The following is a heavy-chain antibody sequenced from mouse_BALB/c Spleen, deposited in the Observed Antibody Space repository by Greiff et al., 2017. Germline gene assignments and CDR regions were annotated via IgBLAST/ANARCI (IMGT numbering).Heavy chain of an antibody. CDR1: GFTFSSYY. J-gene: IGHJ4*01. D-gene: IGHD2-14*01. Sequence: EVQLVESGGGLVKLGGSLKLSCAASGFTFSSYYMSWVRQTPDTVKGRFTISRDNAKNTLYLQMSSLKSEDTALYYCARQGYRYDDLYAMDYWGQGTSVTVSS. V-gene: IGHV5-6-2*01. CDR3: ARQGYRYDDLYAMDY.